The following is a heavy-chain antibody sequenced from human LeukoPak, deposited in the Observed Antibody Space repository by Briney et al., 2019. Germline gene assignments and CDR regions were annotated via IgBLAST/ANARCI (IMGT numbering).Heavy chain of an antibody. CDR1: GDSVSSNSAA. J-gene: IGHJ5*02. D-gene: IGHD3-9*01. V-gene: IGHV6-1*01. CDR3: ARDYDIQNWFDP. Sequence: SQTLSLTCALSGDSVSSNSAAWNWIRQSSSRGLEWLGRTYYRSKWYSDYAVSVKSRITINPDTSKNQFSLKLSSVTAADTAVYYCARDYDIQNWFDPWGQGTLVTVSS. CDR2: TYYRSKWYS.